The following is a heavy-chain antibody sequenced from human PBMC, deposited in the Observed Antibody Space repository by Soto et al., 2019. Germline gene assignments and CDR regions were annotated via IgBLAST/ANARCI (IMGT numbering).Heavy chain of an antibody. CDR3: ATRPLLPGAP. J-gene: IGHJ3*01. D-gene: IGHD3-22*01. V-gene: IGHV3-53*01. CDR2: IYSGGST. Sequence: EVQLVESGGGLIQPGGSLRLSCAASGFTFSSNDMNWVRQAPGKGLEWVSLIYSGGSTYYADSVKGRFTISRDNFQITLYLQMSSLRAEDTAVYYCATRPLLPGAPWGQGTMVTVSS. CDR1: GFTFSSND.